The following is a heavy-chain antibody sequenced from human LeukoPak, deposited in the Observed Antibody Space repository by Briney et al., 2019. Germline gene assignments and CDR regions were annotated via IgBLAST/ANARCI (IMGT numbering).Heavy chain of an antibody. CDR3: ARHVGYDGSGSYLSYFDY. J-gene: IGHJ4*02. CDR1: GGSISSSSYY. D-gene: IGHD3-10*01. V-gene: IGHV4-39*01. Sequence: SETLSLTCTVSGGSISSSSYYWGWIRQPPGKGLEWIGSIYYSGSTNYNPSLKSRATMSVDTSKNQFSLKLSSVTAADTAVYYCARHVGYDGSGSYLSYFDYWGQGTLVTVSS. CDR2: IYYSGST.